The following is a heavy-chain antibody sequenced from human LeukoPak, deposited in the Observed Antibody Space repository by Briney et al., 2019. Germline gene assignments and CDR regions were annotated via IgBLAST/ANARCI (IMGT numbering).Heavy chain of an antibody. Sequence: PGGSLRLSCAASGFTFSSYAMSWVRQAPGKGLEWVSSISSSSSYIFYADSVKGRFTIFRDNADNSLYLQMNSLRAEDTAVYYCARDLPYFYDTSGYLDYWGQGTLVTVSS. CDR1: GFTFSSYA. V-gene: IGHV3-21*01. CDR2: ISSSSSYI. J-gene: IGHJ4*02. CDR3: ARDLPYFYDTSGYLDY. D-gene: IGHD3-22*01.